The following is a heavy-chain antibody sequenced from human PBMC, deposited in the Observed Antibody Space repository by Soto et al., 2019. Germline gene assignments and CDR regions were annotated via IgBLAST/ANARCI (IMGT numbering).Heavy chain of an antibody. J-gene: IGHJ3*02. CDR3: ARTPTSYPTMVRGVRVAFDI. CDR1: GGTFSSYT. CDR2: IIPILGIA. D-gene: IGHD3-10*01. Sequence: QVQLVQSGAEVKKPGSSVKVSCKASGGTFSSYTISWVRQAPGQGLEWMGRIIPILGIANYAQKFQGRVTITADKSTSTAYMELSILRSEDTAVYYCARTPTSYPTMVRGVRVAFDIWGQGTMVTVSS. V-gene: IGHV1-69*02.